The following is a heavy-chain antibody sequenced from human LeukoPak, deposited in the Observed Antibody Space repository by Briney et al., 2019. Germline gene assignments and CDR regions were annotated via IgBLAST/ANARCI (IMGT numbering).Heavy chain of an antibody. CDR2: INPSGGST. CDR1: GYTFINYY. J-gene: IGHJ6*03. D-gene: IGHD4-17*01. Sequence: WASVKVSCKASGYTFINYYMHWVRQAPGQGLEWMGIINPSGGSTSYAQKFQGRVTMTTDTSTSTAYMELRSLRSDDTAVYYCARVSTVTTLSEYYYYYYYMDVWGKGTTVTVSS. CDR3: ARVSTVTTLSEYYYYYYYMDV. V-gene: IGHV1-46*01.